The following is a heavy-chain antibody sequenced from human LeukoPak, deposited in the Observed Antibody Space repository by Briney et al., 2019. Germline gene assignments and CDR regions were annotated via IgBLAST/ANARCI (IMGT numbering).Heavy chain of an antibody. CDR2: ISGSGDST. D-gene: IGHD3-3*01. J-gene: IGHJ4*02. V-gene: IGHV3-23*01. Sequence: GGSLRLSCAASGFTFSNAWMSWVRQAPGKGLEWVSVISGSGDSTYYADSVKGRFTISRDNSKNTLYLQMNSLRAEDTAVYYRAWGGSGYYAYWGQGTLVTVSS. CDR3: AWGGSGYYAY. CDR1: GFTFSNAW.